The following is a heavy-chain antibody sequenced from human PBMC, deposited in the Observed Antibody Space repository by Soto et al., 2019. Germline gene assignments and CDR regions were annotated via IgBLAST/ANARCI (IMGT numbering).Heavy chain of an antibody. CDR1: WDSVSSNRAA. CDR2: TYYRSKWYN. J-gene: IGHJ6*02. CDR3: ERDLEVRYSSSWYRKRGMDV. D-gene: IGHD6-13*01. V-gene: IGHV6-1*01. Sequence: SQTLSLTWAISWDSVSSNRAAWNWIRQSPSRGLEWLGRTYYRSKWYNDYAVSVKSRITINPDTSKNQFSLQLNSVTPEDTAVYYCERDLEVRYSSSWYRKRGMDVWGQGTTVTVSS.